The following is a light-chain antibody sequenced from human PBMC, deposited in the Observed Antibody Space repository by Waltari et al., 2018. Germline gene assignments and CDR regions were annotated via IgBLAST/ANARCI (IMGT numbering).Light chain of an antibody. V-gene: IGKV3-20*01. J-gene: IGKJ1*01. Sequence: EIVLTQSPGTLSLSPGERATLSCRASQSVSRSYLAWYQQKPGQAPRLLIYGASSRATGIPDRFSGSESGTDFTLTISRLEPEDFAVYYCQQYGSSPWMFGQGTKVEIK. CDR1: QSVSRSY. CDR3: QQYGSSPWM. CDR2: GAS.